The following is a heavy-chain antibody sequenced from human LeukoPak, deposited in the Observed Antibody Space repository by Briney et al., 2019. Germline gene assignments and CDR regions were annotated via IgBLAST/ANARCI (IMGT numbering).Heavy chain of an antibody. V-gene: IGHV3-23*01. J-gene: IGHJ4*02. Sequence: GGSLRLSCAAPRFTFNNYAMSWVRQAPGKGLEWVSAISVSGGNTYYADSVKGRFTISRDNSKNTLYLQMHSLRAEDTGVYYCAKGSSSGWYDYFDYWGQGTLVTVSS. CDR1: RFTFNNYA. CDR2: ISVSGGNT. D-gene: IGHD6-19*01. CDR3: AKGSSSGWYDYFDY.